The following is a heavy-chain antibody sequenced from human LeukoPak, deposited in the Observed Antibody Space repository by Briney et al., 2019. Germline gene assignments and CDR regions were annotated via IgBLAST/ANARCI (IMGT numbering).Heavy chain of an antibody. CDR2: ISSIGGRT. D-gene: IGHD5-18*01. Sequence: PGGSLRLSCAASGFTFSTYAMHWVRQAPGMGLEYVSAISSIGGRTFYADSVRGRFTISRGNSKNTLYLQMSSLRAEGTAVYYCVKGSSGGNSYGFYDYWGQGTLVTVSS. CDR1: GFTFSTYA. V-gene: IGHV3-64D*09. J-gene: IGHJ4*02. CDR3: VKGSSGGNSYGFYDY.